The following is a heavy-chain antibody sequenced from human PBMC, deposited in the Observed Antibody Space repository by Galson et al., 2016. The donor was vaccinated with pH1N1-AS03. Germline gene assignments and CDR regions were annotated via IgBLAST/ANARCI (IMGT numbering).Heavy chain of an antibody. J-gene: IGHJ4*02. V-gene: IGHV3-11*01. Sequence: SLRLSCAASGFTFSGYYMTWIRQAPGKGLEWLSYISDSGTSIYYADSVKGRFTISRDNAKNSLYLQMNSPRAEDTAVYYRARGTSDSDYWGQGTLVPVSS. CDR1: GFTFSGYY. CDR3: ARGTSDSDY. D-gene: IGHD1-14*01. CDR2: ISDSGTSI.